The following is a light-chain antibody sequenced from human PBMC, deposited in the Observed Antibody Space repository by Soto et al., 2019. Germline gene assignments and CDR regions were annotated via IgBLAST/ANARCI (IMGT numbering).Light chain of an antibody. CDR1: SSNIGTSS. Sequence: QSVLTQPHSASGTPGQRVTISCSGSSSNIGTSSVHWFQQLPGTAPKFLISTTNQRPSGVPERFSGSKSGTSASLAISGFQSEDEADYYCAAGDDSLNGHVFGTGTKVTV. J-gene: IGLJ1*01. V-gene: IGLV1-44*01. CDR2: TTN. CDR3: AAGDDSLNGHV.